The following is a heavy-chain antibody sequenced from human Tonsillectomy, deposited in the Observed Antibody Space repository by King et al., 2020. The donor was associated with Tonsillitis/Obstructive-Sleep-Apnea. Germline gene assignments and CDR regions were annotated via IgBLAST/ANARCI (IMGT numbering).Heavy chain of an antibody. CDR3: AHIVITYGGVIGDDAFDV. CDR1: GFSLTTKGVG. V-gene: IGHV2-5*02. J-gene: IGHJ3*01. CDR2: IYWDDDK. D-gene: IGHD3-16*01. Sequence: ITLKESGPTLVTPTQTLTLTCSFSGFSLTTKGVGVGWIRQPPGKALEWLAIIYWDDDKRYSPSLKSRLTITKDTSNNQVVLTLTNMDPVDTATYYCAHIVITYGGVIGDDAFDVWGQGTMVTVSS.